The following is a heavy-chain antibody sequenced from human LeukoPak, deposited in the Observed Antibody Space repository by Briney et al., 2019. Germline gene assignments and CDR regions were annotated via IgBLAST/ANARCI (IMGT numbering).Heavy chain of an antibody. V-gene: IGHV1-18*01. J-gene: IGHJ4*02. Sequence: GASVKVSCKASGYTFTSYGISWVRQAPGQGLEWMGWISAYNGNTNYAQKLQGRVTMTTDTPTSTAYMELRSLRSDDTAVYYCARNLRNYYDSSGPGDYWGQGTLVTVSS. CDR3: ARNLRNYYDSSGPGDY. D-gene: IGHD3-22*01. CDR2: ISAYNGNT. CDR1: GYTFTSYG.